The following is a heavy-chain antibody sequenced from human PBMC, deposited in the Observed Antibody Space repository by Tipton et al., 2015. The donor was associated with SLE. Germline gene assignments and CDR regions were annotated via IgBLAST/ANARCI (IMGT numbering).Heavy chain of an antibody. CDR1: GFTFSSYG. D-gene: IGHD3-3*01. CDR3: AREKDITIFGVVTFDAFDI. J-gene: IGHJ3*02. Sequence: SLRLSCTASGFTFSSYGMHWVRQAPGKGLEWVAVISYDGSNKYYADSVKGRFTISRDNSKNTLYLQMNSLRAEDTAVYYCAREKDITIFGVVTFDAFDIWGQGTMVTVSS. V-gene: IGHV3-30*12. CDR2: ISYDGSNK.